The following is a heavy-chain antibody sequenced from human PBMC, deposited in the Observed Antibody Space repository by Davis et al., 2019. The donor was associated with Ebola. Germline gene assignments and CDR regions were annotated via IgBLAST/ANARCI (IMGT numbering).Heavy chain of an antibody. CDR3: ASLRRTITGMDDGFDI. D-gene: IGHD1-20*01. J-gene: IGHJ3*02. Sequence: GGSLRLSCKGSGNSFTNYWIGWVRQQPGKGLEWMGLIYTGDSDTRTSPSFRGQVAISADTSTTTAYLQWSSLKASDTAMYYCASLRRTITGMDDGFDIWGQGTKVTVSS. V-gene: IGHV5-51*01. CDR2: IYTGDSDT. CDR1: GNSFTNYW.